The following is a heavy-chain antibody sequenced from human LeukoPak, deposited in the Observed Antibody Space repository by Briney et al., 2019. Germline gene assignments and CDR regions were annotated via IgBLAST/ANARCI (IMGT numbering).Heavy chain of an antibody. CDR1: GGSISGTYY. Sequence: SETLSLTCTVSGGSISGTYYWRWLRQPPGKGLEWIGYIYYTGTTDSNPSLKSRVTISLDTSKNQFSLKLSSVTAADTAVYYCARGGSRDGYNWGDYWGQGTLVTVSS. J-gene: IGHJ4*02. CDR3: ARGGSRDGYNWGDY. D-gene: IGHD5-12*01. V-gene: IGHV4-59*12. CDR2: IYYTGTT.